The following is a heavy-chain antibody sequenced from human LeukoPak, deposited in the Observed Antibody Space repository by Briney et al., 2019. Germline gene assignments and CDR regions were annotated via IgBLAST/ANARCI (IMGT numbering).Heavy chain of an antibody. J-gene: IGHJ6*04. V-gene: IGHV5-51*01. CDR2: IYPGDSDT. CDR3: ARRGGADCSGGSCYPSPYYYYGMTS. Sequence: GESLKISCKGSGYSFTSYWIGWVRQMPGKGLEWMGIIYPGDSDTRYSPSFQGQVTISADKSISTAYLQWSSLKASDTAMYYCARRGGADCSGGSCYPSPYYYYGMTSGAKGPRSPSPQ. D-gene: IGHD2-15*01. CDR1: GYSFTSYW.